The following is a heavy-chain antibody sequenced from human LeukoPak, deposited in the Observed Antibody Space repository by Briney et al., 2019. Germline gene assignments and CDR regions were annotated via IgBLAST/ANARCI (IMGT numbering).Heavy chain of an antibody. Sequence: GGSLRLSCAASGFTFSSYEMNWVRQAPGKGLEWVSYISSSGSTIYYADSVKGRFTISRDNAKNSLYLQMNSLRAKDTAVYYCAREEYYGSGSYYKGPLFDYWGQGTLVTVSS. D-gene: IGHD3-10*01. CDR1: GFTFSSYE. V-gene: IGHV3-48*03. J-gene: IGHJ4*02. CDR3: AREEYYGSGSYYKGPLFDY. CDR2: ISSSGSTI.